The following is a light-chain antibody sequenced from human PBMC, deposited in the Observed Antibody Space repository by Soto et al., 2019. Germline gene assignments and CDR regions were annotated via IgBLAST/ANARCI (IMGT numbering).Light chain of an antibody. V-gene: IGKV3-15*01. CDR1: QSISNN. CDR3: QQYNNWPPWT. J-gene: IGKJ1*01. CDR2: GAS. Sequence: EIVMTQSPATLSLSPGERATLSCRASQSISNNLVWYQQKPGQAPRLLIYGASTRATGIPARFSGTGSGTDFTLAISSLQSEDFAVYYCQQYNNWPPWTFGQGTKVEIK.